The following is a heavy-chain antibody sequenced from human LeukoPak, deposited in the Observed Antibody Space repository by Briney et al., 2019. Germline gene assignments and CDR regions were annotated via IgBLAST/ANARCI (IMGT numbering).Heavy chain of an antibody. CDR3: ARDPEVPDYCSYMDV. CDR2: ISSGGAYT. Sequence: PGGSLRLTCTGSGFIFSSYGLFWVRQAPGKGLEWVSAISSGGAYTYYADSVKGRFTISRDNALNSVSLQMNGLRAEDTAIYYCARDPEVPDYCSYMDVWGKGTTVTVSS. CDR1: GFIFSSYG. J-gene: IGHJ6*03. V-gene: IGHV3-21*01.